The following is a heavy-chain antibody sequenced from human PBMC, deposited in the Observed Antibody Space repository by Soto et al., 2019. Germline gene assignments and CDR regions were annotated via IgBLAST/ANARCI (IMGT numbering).Heavy chain of an antibody. Sequence: PAGALRLSCAASGFTFSNYAMTWVRQAPGKGLECISTFSASGGSTYYADSVKGRFTISRDNSKNTLYLQMNSLRAEDTAVYYCARSVVATRTDYFDYWGQGTLVNVSS. V-gene: IGHV3-23*01. CDR1: GFTFSNYA. CDR2: FSASGGST. J-gene: IGHJ4*02. D-gene: IGHD5-12*01. CDR3: ARSVVATRTDYFDY.